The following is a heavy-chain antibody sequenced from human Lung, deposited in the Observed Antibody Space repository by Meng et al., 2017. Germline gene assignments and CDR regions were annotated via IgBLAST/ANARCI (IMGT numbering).Heavy chain of an antibody. CDR1: GGSISSSNYY. Sequence: VHLHASGPDMLQPTQTLSLTCTFSGGSISSSNYYWSCNRHPPGNGLEWSGHIYNSGSTYYNPSLKSRITISVDTSKNQFSLKLSSVTAADTAVYYCARGQKGYFDLWGRGTLVTVSS. J-gene: IGHJ2*01. V-gene: IGHV4-30-4*01. CDR3: ARGQKGYFDL. CDR2: IYNSGST.